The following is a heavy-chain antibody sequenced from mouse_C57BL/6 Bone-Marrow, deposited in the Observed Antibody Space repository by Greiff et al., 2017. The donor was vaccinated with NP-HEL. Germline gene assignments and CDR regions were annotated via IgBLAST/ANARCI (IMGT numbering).Heavy chain of an antibody. CDR1: GFTFSDYY. CDR2: INYDGSST. J-gene: IGHJ1*03. Sequence: EVMLVESEGGLVQPGSSMKLSCTASGFTFSDYYMAWVRQVPEKGLEWVANINYDGSSTYYLDSLKSRFIISRDNAKNILYLQMSSLKSEDTATYYCARETLSSYVDWYFEVGGTGTTVTVSS. CDR3: ARETLSSYVDWYFEV. D-gene: IGHD1-1*01. V-gene: IGHV5-16*01.